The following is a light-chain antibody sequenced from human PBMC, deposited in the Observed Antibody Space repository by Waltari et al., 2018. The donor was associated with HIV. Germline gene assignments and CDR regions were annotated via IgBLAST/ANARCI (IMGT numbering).Light chain of an antibody. CDR3: SSYAGRDIRVV. Sequence: ALTQPPSASGSPGQSVTISCTGGDSDIGSTNFVSWYQQHPGKAPKLMLYEVNKRPSGVSHRFSGAKSGSVDSLTVPGLQADDEADYYCSSYAGRDIRVVFGGGTKLTVL. V-gene: IGLV2-8*01. J-gene: IGLJ2*01. CDR2: EVN. CDR1: DSDIGSTNF.